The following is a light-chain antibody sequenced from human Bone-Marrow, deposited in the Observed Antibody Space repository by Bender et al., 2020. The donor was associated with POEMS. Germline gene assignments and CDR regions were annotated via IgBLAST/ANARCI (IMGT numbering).Light chain of an antibody. V-gene: IGLV2-14*02. CDR2: EVT. J-gene: IGLJ3*02. Sequence: QSALTQPASVSGSPGQSITISCTGTSSDVGSYNLVSWYQQHPGKAPKLMIYEVTRRPSGVSTRFSGSKSGNTASLTISGLQAGDEADYYCSSYTSSSTWVFGGGTKLTVL. CDR3: SSYTSSSTWV. CDR1: SSDVGSYNL.